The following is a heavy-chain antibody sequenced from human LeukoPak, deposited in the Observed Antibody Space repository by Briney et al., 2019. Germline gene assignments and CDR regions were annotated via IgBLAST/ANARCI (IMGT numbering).Heavy chain of an antibody. J-gene: IGHJ4*02. CDR3: ARHYNLAFDY. Sequence: SETLSLTCTVSGGSISSYYWSWIRQPPGKGLEWIGDIYYSGSTNYNPSLKSRVTISVDTSKNQFSLKLSSVTAADTAVYHCARHYNLAFDYWGQGTLVTVSS. D-gene: IGHD1-14*01. CDR1: GGSISSYY. V-gene: IGHV4-59*08. CDR2: IYYSGST.